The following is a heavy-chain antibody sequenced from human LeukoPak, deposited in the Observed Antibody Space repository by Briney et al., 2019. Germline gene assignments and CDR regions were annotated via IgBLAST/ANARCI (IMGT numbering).Heavy chain of an antibody. CDR2: IHYSGST. CDR1: GGSISSYY. V-gene: IGHV4-59*08. CDR3: ARRNGYSLDAFDI. D-gene: IGHD5-24*01. Sequence: KPSETLSLTCTVSGGSISSYYWNWIRQPPGKGLEWIGYIHYSGSTNYNPSLKSRVTISVDTSKNHYSLKLSPVTAADTAVYYCARRNGYSLDAFDIWGQGTMVTVSS. J-gene: IGHJ3*02.